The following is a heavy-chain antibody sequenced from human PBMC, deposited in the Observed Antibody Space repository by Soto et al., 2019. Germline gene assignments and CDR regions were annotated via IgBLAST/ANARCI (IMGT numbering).Heavy chain of an antibody. CDR3: ARGDRYYYGSGSYWPY. Sequence: TRSLTRDVSGGCYRGYYWRWIRHPPGKELEWIREINHTGSTNYNPSLKSRVTISVDTSKNHFSLKLSSVTAADTAVYYCARGDRYYYGSGSYWPYWGQGTLVTVAS. V-gene: IGHV4-34*01. J-gene: IGHJ4*02. CDR1: GGCYRGYY. CDR2: INHTGST. D-gene: IGHD3-10*01.